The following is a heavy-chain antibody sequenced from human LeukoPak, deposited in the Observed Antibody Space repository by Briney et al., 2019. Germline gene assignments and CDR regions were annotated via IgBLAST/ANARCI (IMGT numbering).Heavy chain of an antibody. V-gene: IGHV1-24*01. D-gene: IGHD3-3*01. J-gene: IGHJ4*02. CDR1: GNSLSELS. CDR3: TTRSGDFWSGFVN. CDR2: FDPEEAKM. Sequence: SVTVSCKVSGNSLSELSIQWVRQAPGKGLECMGGFDPEEAKMVYAQNFQGRVTMTEDTSTQTAYMELSGLTSDDTAVYYCTTRSGDFWSGFVNWGQGSLVTVSS.